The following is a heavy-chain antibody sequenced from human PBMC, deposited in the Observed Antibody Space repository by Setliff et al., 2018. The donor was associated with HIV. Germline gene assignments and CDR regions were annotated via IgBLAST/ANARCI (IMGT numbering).Heavy chain of an antibody. V-gene: IGHV5-51*01. J-gene: IGHJ5*02. CDR2: IYPGDSDS. CDR1: GYSFVDFW. CDR3: ARQASYVLDP. D-gene: IGHD1-26*01. Sequence: PGESLKISCHLSGYSFVDFWIGWVRQMPGKGLEWVGFIYPGDSDSRYSPSFRGQVTISADKSTTTAYLQWSSLKASDTAMYYCARQASYVLDPWGQGTLVTVSS.